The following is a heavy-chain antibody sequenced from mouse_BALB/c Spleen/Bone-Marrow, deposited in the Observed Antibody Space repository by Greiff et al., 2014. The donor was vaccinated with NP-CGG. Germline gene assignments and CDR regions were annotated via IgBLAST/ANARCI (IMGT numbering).Heavy chain of an antibody. D-gene: IGHD3-3*01. CDR3: AREGDSYAMDY. CDR2: IYPGNVNT. CDR1: GCTFTSYY. J-gene: IGHJ4*01. Sequence: VKLVESGPELVKPGASVRISCKASGCTFTSYYIHWVKQRPGQGLEWIGWIYPGNVNTKYNERFKGKATLTADKSSSTAYMQLSSLTSEDSAVYFCAREGDSYAMDYWGQGTSVTVSS. V-gene: IGHV1S56*01.